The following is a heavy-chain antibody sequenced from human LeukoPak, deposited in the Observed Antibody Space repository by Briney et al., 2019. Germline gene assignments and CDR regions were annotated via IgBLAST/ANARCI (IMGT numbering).Heavy chain of an antibody. Sequence: PSETLSLTCTVSGGSISSGGYYWSWIRQHPGRGLEWIGYIYYSGSTYYNPSLKSRATISVDTSKNQFSLKLSSVTAADTAVYYCARVLGAPYNWFDPWGQGTLVTVSS. CDR2: IYYSGST. CDR3: ARVLGAPYNWFDP. J-gene: IGHJ5*02. V-gene: IGHV4-31*03. CDR1: GGSISSGGYY.